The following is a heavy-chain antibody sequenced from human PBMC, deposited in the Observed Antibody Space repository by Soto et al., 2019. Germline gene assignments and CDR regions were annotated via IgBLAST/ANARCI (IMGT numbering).Heavy chain of an antibody. D-gene: IGHD5-12*01. CDR3: ASTRLVATSVWY. J-gene: IGHJ4*02. V-gene: IGHV4-39*01. CDR1: GDSISSSSYH. CDR2: ISYSGNT. Sequence: SETLSLTCSVSGDSISSSSYHWGWIRQPPGKGLEWIGTISYSGNTYYKSSLKSRVTISVDTSKNQFSLKLSSVTAADTAVYYCASTRLVATSVWYWGQGTLVTVSS.